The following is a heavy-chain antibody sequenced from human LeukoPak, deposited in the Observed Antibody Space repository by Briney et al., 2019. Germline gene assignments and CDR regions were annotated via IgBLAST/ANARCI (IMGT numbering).Heavy chain of an antibody. CDR3: ARSRARGDFDY. V-gene: IGHV1-69*06. CDR1: GGTFSSYA. CDR2: IIPIFGTA. D-gene: IGHD3-10*01. J-gene: IGHJ4*02. Sequence: ASVKVSCKASGGTFSSYAISWVRQAPGQGLEWMGGIIPIFGTANYAQKFQGRVTITADKSTSTAYMELSSLRSEDTAVYYCARSRARGDFDYWGQGTLVTVSS.